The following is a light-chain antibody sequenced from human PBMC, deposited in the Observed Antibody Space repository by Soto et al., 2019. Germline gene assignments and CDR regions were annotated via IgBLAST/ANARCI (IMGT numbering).Light chain of an antibody. V-gene: IGKV3-15*01. J-gene: IGKJ1*01. CDR2: TAS. CDR3: QQYNNWPRT. CDR1: QSVSIN. Sequence: EIVMTQSPVTLSVSPGERATLSCRASQSVSINLAWFQQKPGQAPRLLIHTASTRATGISDRFSGSGSGTEFTLTISSLQSEDFAVYYCQQYNNWPRTSGQGAKVDNK.